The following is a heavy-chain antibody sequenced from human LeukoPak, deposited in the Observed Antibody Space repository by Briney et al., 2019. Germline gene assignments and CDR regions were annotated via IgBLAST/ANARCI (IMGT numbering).Heavy chain of an antibody. Sequence: SQTLSLACAVSGGSISTNDYSWNWIRQPPGEALEWIGYIYYSGSTYYNPSLKSRVTISVDRSKNQFSLKLSSVTAADTAVYYCATHPRVVTPGGDAFDIWGQGTMVTVSS. D-gene: IGHD4-23*01. CDR2: IYYSGST. CDR1: GGSISTNDYS. J-gene: IGHJ3*02. CDR3: ATHPRVVTPGGDAFDI. V-gene: IGHV4-30-2*01.